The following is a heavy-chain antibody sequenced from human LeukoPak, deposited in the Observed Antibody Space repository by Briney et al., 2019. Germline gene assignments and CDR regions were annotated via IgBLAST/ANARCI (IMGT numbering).Heavy chain of an antibody. D-gene: IGHD3-10*01. CDR2: IYYSGST. Sequence: SETLSLTCTVSGGSISSGGYYWSWIRQHPGKGLEWIGSIYYSGSTYYNPSLKSRVTISVDTSKNQFSLKLSSVTAADTAVYYCARHVSYYGSGSYYKSYWGQGTLVTVSS. V-gene: IGHV4-39*01. J-gene: IGHJ4*02. CDR1: GGSISSGGYY. CDR3: ARHVSYYGSGSYYKSY.